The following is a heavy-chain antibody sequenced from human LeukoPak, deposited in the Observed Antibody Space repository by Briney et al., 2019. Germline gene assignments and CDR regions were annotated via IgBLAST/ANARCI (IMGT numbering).Heavy chain of an antibody. Sequence: SQTLSLTCVISGDSVSNTDASWNWIRQSPSGGLEWLGRTCYRPECNGLYSLSAKGRLTISADTSRNQFSLQLKSVTPEDTGTYYCARQTSSWDWGQGTLVTVSS. CDR2: TCYRPECNG. V-gene: IGHV6-1*01. CDR1: GDSVSNTDAS. J-gene: IGHJ4*02. D-gene: IGHD7-27*01. CDR3: ARQTSSWD.